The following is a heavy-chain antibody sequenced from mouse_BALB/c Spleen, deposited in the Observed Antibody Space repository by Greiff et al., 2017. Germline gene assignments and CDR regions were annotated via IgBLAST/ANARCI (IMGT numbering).Heavy chain of an antibody. J-gene: IGHJ1*01. Sequence: QVQLQQSGPELVKPGASVKISCKASGYAFSSSWMNWVKQRPGQGLEWIGRIYPGDGDTNYNGKFKGKATLTADKSSSTAYMQLSSLTSVDSAVYFCARGYYGSSYRWYFDVWGAGTTVTVAS. V-gene: IGHV1-82*01. CDR3: ARGYYGSSYRWYFDV. CDR2: IYPGDGDT. D-gene: IGHD1-1*01. CDR1: GYAFSSSW.